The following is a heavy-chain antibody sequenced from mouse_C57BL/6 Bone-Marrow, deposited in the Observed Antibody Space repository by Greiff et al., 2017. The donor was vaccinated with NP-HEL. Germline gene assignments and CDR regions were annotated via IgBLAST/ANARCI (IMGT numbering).Heavy chain of an antibody. D-gene: IGHD1-1*01. Sequence: VQLQQSGAELVKPGASVKMSCKASGYTFTSYWITWVKQRPGQGLEWIGDIYPGSGSTNYNEKFKSKATLTVDTSSSTAYMQLSSLTSEDSAVYYGARFHVTAVDYFDYWGRGTTLTVSA. V-gene: IGHV1-55*01. CDR3: ARFHVTAVDYFDY. J-gene: IGHJ2*01. CDR2: IYPGSGST. CDR1: GYTFTSYW.